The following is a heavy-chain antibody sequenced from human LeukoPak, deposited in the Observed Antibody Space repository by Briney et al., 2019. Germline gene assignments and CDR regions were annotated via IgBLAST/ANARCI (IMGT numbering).Heavy chain of an antibody. J-gene: IGHJ4*02. CDR3: AKIPFNDILYYFDY. Sequence: GGSLRLSCTASGFNFSSYAMTWVRQAPGKGLEWVSAISGSGDSTYYVDSVEGRFTISRDNSKNTLYLQMNSLRAEDTAVYYCAKIPFNDILYYFDYWGQGTLVTVPS. V-gene: IGHV3-23*01. D-gene: IGHD3-9*01. CDR2: ISGSGDST. CDR1: GFNFSSYA.